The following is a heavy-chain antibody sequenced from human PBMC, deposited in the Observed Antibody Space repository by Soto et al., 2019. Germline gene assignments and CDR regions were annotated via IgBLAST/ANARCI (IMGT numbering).Heavy chain of an antibody. V-gene: IGHV3-33*01. CDR2: IWYDGSNK. CDR3: AREERGYSYGLNY. Sequence: PGESLRLSCAASGFTFSSYGMHWVRQAPGKGLEWVAVIWYDGSNKYYADSVKGRFTISRDNSKNTLYLQMNSLRAEATAVYYCAREERGYSYGLNYWGQGTLVTVSS. D-gene: IGHD5-18*01. J-gene: IGHJ4*02. CDR1: GFTFSSYG.